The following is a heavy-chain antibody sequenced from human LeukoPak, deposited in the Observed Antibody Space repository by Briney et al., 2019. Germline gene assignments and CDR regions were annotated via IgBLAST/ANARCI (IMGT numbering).Heavy chain of an antibody. CDR1: GGSFSGYY. CDR2: INHSGST. CDR3: ARQRRGYSSSWYRWFGP. V-gene: IGHV4-34*01. Sequence: SETLSLTCAVYGGSFSGYYWSWIRQPPGKGLEWIGEINHSGSTNYNPSLKSRVTISVDTSKNQFSLKLSSVTAADTAVYYCARQRRGYSSSWYRWFGPWGQGTLVTVSS. J-gene: IGHJ5*02. D-gene: IGHD6-13*01.